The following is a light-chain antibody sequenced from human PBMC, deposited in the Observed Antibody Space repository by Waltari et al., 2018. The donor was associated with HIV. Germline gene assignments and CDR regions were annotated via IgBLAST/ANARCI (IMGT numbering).Light chain of an antibody. Sequence: PPSASGSPGQAVTISCTGTSSDVGGHSYVSWYQQHPGKAPKLIISEVTKRPSGVPDRFSGSKSGNTASLTVSGLQAEDEGDYFCSSYSGRNRSVIFGGGTRVTVL. CDR1: SSDVGGHSY. CDR3: SSYSGRNRSVI. CDR2: EVT. V-gene: IGLV2-8*01. J-gene: IGLJ2*01.